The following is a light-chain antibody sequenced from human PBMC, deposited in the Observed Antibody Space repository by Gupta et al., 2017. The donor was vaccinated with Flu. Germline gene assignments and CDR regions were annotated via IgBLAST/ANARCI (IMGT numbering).Light chain of an antibody. V-gene: IGKV1-39*01. CDR3: QQSFGSPAP. J-gene: IGKJ3*01. Sequence: DIQLTQSPSSLSASIGDRVTITCRASQGIGTYLNWYQQKSGRAPRLLIYAASGLRSGVPSKLSTGSAGANFSTITNTRQADDVATYYCQQSFGSPAPFGPGTKVEI. CDR2: AAS. CDR1: QGIGTY.